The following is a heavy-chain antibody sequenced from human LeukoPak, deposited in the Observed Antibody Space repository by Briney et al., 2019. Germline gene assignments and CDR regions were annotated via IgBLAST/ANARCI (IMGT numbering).Heavy chain of an antibody. CDR1: GGTFSSYA. J-gene: IGHJ5*02. V-gene: IGHV1-69*13. D-gene: IGHD3-10*01. CDR3: ARSYLRITMVRGVPKNTNWFDP. CDR2: TIPIFGTA. Sequence: GASVKVSCKASGGTFSSYAISWVRQAPGQGLEWMGGTIPIFGTANYAQKFQGRVTITADESTSTAYMELSSLRSEDTAVYYCARSYLRITMVRGVPKNTNWFDPWGQGTLVTVSS.